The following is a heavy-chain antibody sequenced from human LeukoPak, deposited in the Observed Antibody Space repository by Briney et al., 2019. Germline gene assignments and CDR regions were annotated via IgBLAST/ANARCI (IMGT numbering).Heavy chain of an antibody. CDR1: GVPFSNYY. CDR2: INHSGYT. D-gene: IGHD6-19*01. J-gene: IGHJ4*02. CDR3: TRAVAGHPD. V-gene: IGHV4-34*01. Sequence: PSETLSLTCAVSGVPFSNYYWSWVRQSPTKGLEWMGEINHSGYTNYNPSLKSRVTISIDKSKNQFSLMLTSVTAADTAVYYCTRAVAGHPDWGQGTLVTVSS.